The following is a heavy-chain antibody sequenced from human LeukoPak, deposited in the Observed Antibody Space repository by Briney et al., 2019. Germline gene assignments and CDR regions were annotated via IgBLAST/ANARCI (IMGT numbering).Heavy chain of an antibody. D-gene: IGHD3-22*01. CDR2: ISGSGGST. Sequence: GGSLRLSCAAPGFTFSSYAMSWVRQAPGKGLEWVSAISGSGGSTYYADSVKGRFTISRDNSKNTLYLQMNSLRAEDTAVYYCAEPEGGYYDIRPDWGQGTLVTVSS. CDR1: GFTFSSYA. J-gene: IGHJ4*02. V-gene: IGHV3-23*01. CDR3: AEPEGGYYDIRPD.